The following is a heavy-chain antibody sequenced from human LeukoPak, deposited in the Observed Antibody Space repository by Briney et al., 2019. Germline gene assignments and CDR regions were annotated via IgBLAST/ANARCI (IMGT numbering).Heavy chain of an antibody. CDR3: ARAQWLVAAVDY. J-gene: IGHJ4*02. CDR1: GFTFSSYG. D-gene: IGHD6-19*01. CDR2: IRYDGSNK. Sequence: GGSLRLSCTASGFTFSSYGMHWVRQAPGKGLEWVAFIRYDGSNKYYADSVKGRFTISRDNSKNTLYLQMNSLRAEDTAVYYCARAQWLVAAVDYWGQGTLVTVSS. V-gene: IGHV3-30*02.